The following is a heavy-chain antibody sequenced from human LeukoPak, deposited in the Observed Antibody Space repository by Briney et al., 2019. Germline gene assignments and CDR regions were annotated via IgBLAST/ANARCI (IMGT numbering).Heavy chain of an antibody. Sequence: GGSLRLSCAASGFTFSSYWMSWVRQAPGKGLEWVANIKQDGSEKYYMDSVKGRFTISRDNAKNSLYLQMNSLRAEDTALYFCARDATTEPGTVYMDVWGKGTTVTISS. CDR1: GFTFSSYW. V-gene: IGHV3-7*01. J-gene: IGHJ6*03. D-gene: IGHD6-13*01. CDR3: ARDATTEPGTVYMDV. CDR2: IKQDGSEK.